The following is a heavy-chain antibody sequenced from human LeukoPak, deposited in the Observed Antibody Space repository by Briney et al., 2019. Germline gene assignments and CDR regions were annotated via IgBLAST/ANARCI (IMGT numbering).Heavy chain of an antibody. D-gene: IGHD2/OR15-2a*01. V-gene: IGHV3-23*01. CDR1: GLTYISYA. Sequence: PGGSLRLSCAASGLTYISYAMSWVRQAPGKGVEWVSAISGSGGSTYYADCVKGRFTISRDNSKNTLYLQMNSLRAEDTAVYYCAKAFLPPGYWGQGTLVTVSS. CDR3: AKAFLPPGY. J-gene: IGHJ4*02. CDR2: ISGSGGST.